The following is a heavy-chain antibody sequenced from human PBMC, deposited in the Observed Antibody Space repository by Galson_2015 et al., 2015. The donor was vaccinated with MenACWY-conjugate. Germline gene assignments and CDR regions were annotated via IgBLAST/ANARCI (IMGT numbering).Heavy chain of an antibody. V-gene: IGHV3-48*04. D-gene: IGHD3-10*01. Sequence: SLRLSCAASGFSFSTYSMNWVRQAPGKGLEWLSYIRSSSSTIFYADSVRGRFTISRDNAKNSLYLQMHSLRAEDTAVYYCARDRGVGFGELLGPGMDVWGQGTTVTVSS. CDR3: ARDRGVGFGELLGPGMDV. CDR1: GFSFSTYS. J-gene: IGHJ6*02. CDR2: IRSSSSTI.